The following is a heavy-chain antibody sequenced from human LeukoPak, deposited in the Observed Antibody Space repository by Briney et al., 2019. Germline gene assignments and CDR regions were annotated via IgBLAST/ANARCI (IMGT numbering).Heavy chain of an antibody. V-gene: IGHV5-51*01. D-gene: IGHD5-18*01. Sequence: GESLKISCKGSGYRFTSYWIGWVRQMPGKGLEWMGIIYPGDSDTRYSPSFQGQVTTSADESISTAYLQWSSLKASDTAMYYCARQASTATASLDYWGQGTLVTVSS. CDR3: ARQASTATASLDY. CDR2: IYPGDSDT. J-gene: IGHJ4*02. CDR1: GYRFTSYW.